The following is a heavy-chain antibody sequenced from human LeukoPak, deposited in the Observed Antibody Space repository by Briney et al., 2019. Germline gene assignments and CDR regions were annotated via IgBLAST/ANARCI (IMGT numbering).Heavy chain of an antibody. V-gene: IGHV3-30*02. CDR2: IRYDGSNK. CDR3: TRHDDAFDI. CDR1: GFTFSSYG. Sequence: GGSLRLSCAASGFTFSSYGMHWVRQAPGKGLEWVAFIRYDGSNKYYADSVKGRFTISRDNSKNTLYLQMNSLKTEDTAVYYCTRHDDAFDIWGQGTMVTVSS. J-gene: IGHJ3*02.